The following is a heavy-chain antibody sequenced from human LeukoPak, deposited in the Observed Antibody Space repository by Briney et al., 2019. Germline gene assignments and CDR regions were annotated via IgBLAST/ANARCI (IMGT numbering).Heavy chain of an antibody. Sequence: SETLSLTCTVSGGSISTHYWSWIRQSAVKGLEWIGRIHTSGSTNYNPSLKSRVTMSVDTSKNQFSLKLSSVTAADTAVYYCARGGDDSSGIDYWGQGTLVTVSS. V-gene: IGHV4-4*07. CDR1: GGSISTHY. J-gene: IGHJ4*02. D-gene: IGHD3-22*01. CDR3: ARGGDDSSGIDY. CDR2: IHTSGST.